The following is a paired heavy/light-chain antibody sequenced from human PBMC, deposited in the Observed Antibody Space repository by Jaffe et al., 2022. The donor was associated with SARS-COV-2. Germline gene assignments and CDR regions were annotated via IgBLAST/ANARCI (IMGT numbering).Light chain of an antibody. CDR1: NIGSKS. Sequence: SYVLTQPPSVSVAPGKTARITCGGNNIGSKSVHWYQQKPGQAPVLVMYYDSDRPSGIPERFSGSKSGNTATLTISRVEAGDEADYYCQVWDSGTYHWVFGGGTKLTVL. CDR3: QVWDSGTYHWV. V-gene: IGLV3-21*04. J-gene: IGLJ3*02. CDR2: YDS.
Heavy chain of an antibody. CDR2: ISGSGAYT. CDR1: GFTFSSYA. D-gene: IGHD5-12*01. CDR3: ARDPKDLDGYNFLESFYFDY. Sequence: EVQLLESGGGLVQPGGSLRLSCAASGFTFSSYAMSWVRQAPGKGLEWVSAISGSGAYTHYADSVKGRFTISRDNSKNTLYLQMNSLSAGDTAVYYCARDPKDLDGYNFLESFYFDYWGQGTLVTVSS. V-gene: IGHV3-23*01. J-gene: IGHJ4*02.